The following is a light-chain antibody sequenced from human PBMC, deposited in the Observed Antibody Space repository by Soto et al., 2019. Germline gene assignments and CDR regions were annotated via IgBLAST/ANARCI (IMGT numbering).Light chain of an antibody. CDR1: QSVTSNY. CDR3: QQYGDSPQT. Sequence: VLRQAPCTLSLSPVERASLSCRSIQSVTSNYLARYQQTPVQAPRLLFYGASNRATAIPDRFSGSGFGTDFTLTITRLEPEDFAVYYCQQYGDSPQTFGPGTTV. J-gene: IGKJ1*01. V-gene: IGKV3-20*01. CDR2: GAS.